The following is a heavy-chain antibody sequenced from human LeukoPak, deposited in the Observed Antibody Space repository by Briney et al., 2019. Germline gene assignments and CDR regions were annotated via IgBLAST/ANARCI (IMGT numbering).Heavy chain of an antibody. J-gene: IGHJ6*03. CDR2: IYTSGST. CDR3: ARDHGSGSYLDWGWDYYYYYMDV. CDR1: GGSISSGSYY. V-gene: IGHV4-61*02. D-gene: IGHD3-10*01. Sequence: PSETLSLTCTVSGGSISSGSYYWSWIRQPAGKGLEWIGRIYTSGSTNYNPSLKSRVTISVDTSKNQFSLKLSSVTAADTAVYYCARDHGSGSYLDWGWDYYYYYMDVWGKGTTVTISS.